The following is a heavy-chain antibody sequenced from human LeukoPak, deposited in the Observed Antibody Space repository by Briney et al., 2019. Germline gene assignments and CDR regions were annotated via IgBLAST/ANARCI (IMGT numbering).Heavy chain of an antibody. CDR3: AKARGATYGTYYFDY. Sequence: GGFLRLSCAASGFTFSSYAMNWVRQAPGKGLEWASISGSGGDTYYADSVKGRFTISRDNSKNTLYLQMNSLRAEDTAVYYCAKARGATYGTYYFDYWGQGTLVTVSS. CDR1: GFTFSSYA. CDR2: ISGSGGDT. D-gene: IGHD4/OR15-4a*01. J-gene: IGHJ4*02. V-gene: IGHV3-23*01.